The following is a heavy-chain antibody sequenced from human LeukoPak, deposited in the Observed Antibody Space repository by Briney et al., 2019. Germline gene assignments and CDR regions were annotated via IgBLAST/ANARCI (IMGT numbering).Heavy chain of an antibody. D-gene: IGHD5-12*01. CDR2: IWYDGSNK. CDR3: AKDPYSGYDLSGWFDP. J-gene: IGHJ5*02. Sequence: GGSLRLSCAASGFTFSSYGMHWVRQAPGKGLEWVAVIWYDGSNKYYADSVKGRFTVSRDNSKNTLYLQMNSLRAEDTAVYYCAKDPYSGYDLSGWFDPWGQGTLVTVSS. V-gene: IGHV3-33*06. CDR1: GFTFSSYG.